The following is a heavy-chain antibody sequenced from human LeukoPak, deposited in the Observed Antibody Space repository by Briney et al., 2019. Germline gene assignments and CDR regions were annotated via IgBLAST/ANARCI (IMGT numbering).Heavy chain of an antibody. CDR1: GGTFSSYA. V-gene: IGHV1-69*13. Sequence: SVKVSCKASGGTFSSYAISWVRQAPGQGLEWMGGIIPIFGTASYAQKFQGRVTITADESTNTAYMELSSLRSEDTAVYYCATSTPQVVVVAASLDYWGQGTLVTVSS. CDR2: IIPIFGTA. D-gene: IGHD2-15*01. CDR3: ATSTPQVVVVAASLDY. J-gene: IGHJ4*02.